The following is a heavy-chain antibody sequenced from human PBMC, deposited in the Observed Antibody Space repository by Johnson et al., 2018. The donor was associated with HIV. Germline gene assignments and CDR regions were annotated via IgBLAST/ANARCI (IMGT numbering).Heavy chain of an antibody. CDR3: ARVRIGRENAFDI. CDR1: GFTFRSYA. CDR2: IGYDGNDK. V-gene: IGHV3-30*04. Sequence: QVQLVESGGDVVQPGRSLRLSCAASGFTFRSYALHWVRQAPGTGLAWVAAIGYDGNDKDYAASVKGRFTISRDNSRNTLYLHLNSLRAVDTAVYYCARVRIGRENAFDIWGQGTMVTVSS. D-gene: IGHD1-26*01. J-gene: IGHJ3*02.